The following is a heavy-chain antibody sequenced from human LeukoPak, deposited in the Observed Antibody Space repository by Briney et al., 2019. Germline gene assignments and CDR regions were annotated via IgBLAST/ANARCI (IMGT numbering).Heavy chain of an antibody. CDR1: GFSINTYT. V-gene: IGHV3-23*01. Sequence: GGSLRLSCDASGFSINTYTMYWVRQAPGQGLEWVSGIRNSDGMTYYADSVRGRFTISADNSKNTLYLQMNSLRAEDTALYYCAKGLERESRLDSWGQGTLVTVSS. CDR2: IRNSDGMT. J-gene: IGHJ4*02. CDR3: AKGLERESRLDS. D-gene: IGHD1-1*01.